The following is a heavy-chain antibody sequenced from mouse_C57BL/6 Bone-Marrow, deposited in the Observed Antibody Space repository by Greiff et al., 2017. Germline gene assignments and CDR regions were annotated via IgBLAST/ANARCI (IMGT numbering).Heavy chain of an antibody. Sequence: EVMLVESGGGLVQPGGSLSLSCAASGFTFTDYYMSWVRQPPGKALEWLGFIRNKANGYTTEYSASVKGRFTISRDNSQSILYLQMNALRAEDSATYYCARFDVYYFYFDYWGQGTTLTVSS. J-gene: IGHJ2*01. V-gene: IGHV7-3*01. D-gene: IGHD2-3*01. CDR3: ARFDVYYFYFDY. CDR1: GFTFTDYY. CDR2: IRNKANGYTT.